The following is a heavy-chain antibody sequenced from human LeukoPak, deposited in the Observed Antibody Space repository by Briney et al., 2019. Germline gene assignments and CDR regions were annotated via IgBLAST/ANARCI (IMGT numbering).Heavy chain of an antibody. CDR2: ISYDGSNK. D-gene: IGHD5-18*01. V-gene: IGHV3-30*14. CDR3: ARDQRDTGGYYYMDV. CDR1: GFTFSSYA. J-gene: IGHJ6*03. Sequence: QPGRSLRLSCAASGFTFSSYAMHWVRQAPGKGLEWVAVISYDGSNKYYADSVKGRFTISRDNSKNTLYLQMNSLRAEDTAVYYCARDQRDTGGYYYMDVWGKGTTVTVSS.